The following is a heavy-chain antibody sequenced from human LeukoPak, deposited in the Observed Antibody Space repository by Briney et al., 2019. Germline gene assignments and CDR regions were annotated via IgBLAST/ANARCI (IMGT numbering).Heavy chain of an antibody. CDR2: ISYDGSNK. Sequence: GGSLRLSCAASGFTFSSYGMHWVRQAPGRGLEWVAVISYDGSNKYYADSVKGRFTISRDNSKNTLYLQMNSLRAEDTAVYYCAKCGYGDQRYYYYYYMDVWGKGTTVTVSS. D-gene: IGHD4-17*01. J-gene: IGHJ6*03. CDR1: GFTFSSYG. V-gene: IGHV3-30*18. CDR3: AKCGYGDQRYYYYYYMDV.